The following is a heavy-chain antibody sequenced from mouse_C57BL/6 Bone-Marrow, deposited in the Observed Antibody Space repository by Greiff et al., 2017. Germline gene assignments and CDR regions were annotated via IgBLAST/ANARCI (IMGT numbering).Heavy chain of an antibody. Sequence: EVQLVESEGGLVQPGSSMKLSCTASGFTFSDYYMAWVRQVPEKGLEWVANINYDGSSSYYLDSLKSRFIISKDNAKNMLYLQMSSLKSEDTAAYYGARDQGDMDYWGQGTSVTVSS. V-gene: IGHV5-16*01. D-gene: IGHD3-2*02. CDR2: INYDGSSS. CDR3: ARDQGDMDY. CDR1: GFTFSDYY. J-gene: IGHJ4*01.